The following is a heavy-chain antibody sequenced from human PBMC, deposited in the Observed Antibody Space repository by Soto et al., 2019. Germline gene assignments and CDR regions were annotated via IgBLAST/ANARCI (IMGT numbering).Heavy chain of an antibody. CDR2: ISYDGSNK. CDR1: GFTFSSYG. J-gene: IGHJ6*02. CDR3: AKDNGYRTYYYYGMDV. D-gene: IGHD2-8*01. Sequence: GGSLRLSCAASGFTFSSYGMHWVRQAPGKGLEWVAVISYDGSNKYYADSVKGRSTISRDNSKNTLYLQMNSLRAEDTAVYYCAKDNGYRTYYYYGMDVWGQGTTVTVSS. V-gene: IGHV3-30*18.